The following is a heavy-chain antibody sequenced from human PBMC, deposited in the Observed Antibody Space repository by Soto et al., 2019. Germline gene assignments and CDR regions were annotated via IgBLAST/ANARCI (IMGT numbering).Heavy chain of an antibody. CDR1: GGSISSGDYY. V-gene: IGHV4-30-4*01. J-gene: IGHJ4*02. CDR3: ASSLYVWGSYRYNHFDY. D-gene: IGHD3-16*02. CDR2: IYYSGST. Sequence: SETLSLTCTVSGGSISSGDYYWSWIRQPPGKGLEWIGYIYYSGSTYYNPSLKSRVTISVDTSKNQFSLKLSSVTAADTAVYYCASSLYVWGSYRYNHFDYWGQGTLVTVSS.